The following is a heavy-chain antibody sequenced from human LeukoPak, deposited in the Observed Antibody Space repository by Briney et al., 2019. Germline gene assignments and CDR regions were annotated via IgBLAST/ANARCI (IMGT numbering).Heavy chain of an antibody. Sequence: SETLSLTCTVSRGSISTYYWGWIRQPPGKGLEWIGYIYYSGSTTYNPSLESRVTILLDTSKNQFSLKLSSVTAADTAVCYCARQTYCSGGYCYSYYFDYWGQGTLVTVSS. J-gene: IGHJ4*02. CDR2: IYYSGST. CDR3: ARQTYCSGGYCYSYYFDY. V-gene: IGHV4-59*08. CDR1: RGSISTYY. D-gene: IGHD2-15*01.